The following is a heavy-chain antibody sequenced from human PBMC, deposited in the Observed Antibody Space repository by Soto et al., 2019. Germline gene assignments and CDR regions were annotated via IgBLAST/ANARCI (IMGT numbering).Heavy chain of an antibody. V-gene: IGHV4-39*01. CDR1: DGSISSSSYY. Sequence: SETLSLTCTVSDGSISSSSYYWGWIRQPPGKGLEWIGIIYYSGSTIYNPSLKSRVTISVDTSRNQFSLKLNSVIAADTAVYYCARRVAVAGKGFDYWGQGTLVTVSS. CDR3: ARRVAVAGKGFDY. D-gene: IGHD6-19*01. J-gene: IGHJ4*02. CDR2: IYYSGST.